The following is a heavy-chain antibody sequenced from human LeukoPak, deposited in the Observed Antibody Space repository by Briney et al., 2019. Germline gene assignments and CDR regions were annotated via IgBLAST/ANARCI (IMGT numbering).Heavy chain of an antibody. CDR3: ARAYSSSWYFDY. J-gene: IGHJ4*02. Sequence: SETLSLTCTVSGGSISSYYWSWIRQPPGKGLEWIGYIYYSGSTNYNPSLKSRVTISVDTSKNQFSLKLSSVTAADTAVYYCARAYSSSWYFDYWGQGTLVTVSS. V-gene: IGHV4-59*08. CDR2: IYYSGST. CDR1: GGSISSYY. D-gene: IGHD6-13*01.